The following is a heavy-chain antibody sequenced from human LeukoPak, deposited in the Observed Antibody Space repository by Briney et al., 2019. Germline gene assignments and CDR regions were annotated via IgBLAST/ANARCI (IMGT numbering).Heavy chain of an antibody. Sequence: PGGSLRLSCAASGFTFSSYSMNWVRQAPGKGLEWVSSISSSSSYIYYADSVKGRSTISRDKAKNSLYLQMNSLRAEDTAVYYCARVYCSSTSCFGMDVWGKGTTVTVSS. V-gene: IGHV3-21*01. J-gene: IGHJ6*04. D-gene: IGHD2-2*01. CDR3: ARVYCSSTSCFGMDV. CDR1: GFTFSSYS. CDR2: ISSSSSYI.